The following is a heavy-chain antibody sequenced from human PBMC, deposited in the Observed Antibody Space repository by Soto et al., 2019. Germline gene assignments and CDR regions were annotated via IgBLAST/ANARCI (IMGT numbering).Heavy chain of an antibody. CDR1: GFGFNGYD. CDR2: ISTAGDT. V-gene: IGHV3-13*01. CDR3: ARGGDRFDGMDV. D-gene: IGHD3-16*01. J-gene: IGHJ6*02. Sequence: EVQLVESGGGLVQPGGSLRLSCAASGFGFNGYDMHWVRQAPGKNLEWVAAISTAGDTYYLGSVKGRFTISREDAKNSLSLQMNSLRVGDTAVYCCARGGDRFDGMDVWGQGTTVTVSS.